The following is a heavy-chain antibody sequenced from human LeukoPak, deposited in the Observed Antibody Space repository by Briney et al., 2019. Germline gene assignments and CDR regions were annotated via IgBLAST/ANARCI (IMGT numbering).Heavy chain of an antibody. CDR3: ARVMITSGGVIVPFDY. D-gene: IGHD3-16*02. CDR2: MNPNSGNT. J-gene: IGHJ4*02. V-gene: IGHV1-8*01. CDR1: GYTFTSYD. Sequence: ASVTVSCKASGYTFTSYDINWVRQATGQGLEWMGWMNPNSGNTAYAQKFQGRVTMTRDTSISTAYMELSRLRFDDTAVYYCARVMITSGGVIVPFDYWGQGTLVTVSS.